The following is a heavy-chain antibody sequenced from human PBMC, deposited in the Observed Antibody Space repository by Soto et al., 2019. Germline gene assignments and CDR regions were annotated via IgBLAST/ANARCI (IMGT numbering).Heavy chain of an antibody. J-gene: IGHJ3*02. CDR3: ARVERGNATTVVDAFDI. V-gene: IGHV4-34*01. CDR2: MSHSGGT. Sequence: QVQLQQWGAGLLKPSETLSLTCAVYGGFVSSGSYYWSWIRQPPGKGLEWIGEMSHSGGTHFNPSLKSRVTISVDTSKNQFSRKMSSVTAADTALYYCARVERGNATTVVDAFDIWGPGTMVTVSS. CDR1: GGFVSSGSYY. D-gene: IGHD1-1*01.